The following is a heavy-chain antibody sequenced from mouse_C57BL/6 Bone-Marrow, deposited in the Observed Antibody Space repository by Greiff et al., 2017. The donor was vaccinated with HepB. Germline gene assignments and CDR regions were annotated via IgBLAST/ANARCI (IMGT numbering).Heavy chain of an antibody. CDR2: IYPGDGDT. V-gene: IGHV1-80*01. CDR1: GYAFSSYW. Sequence: VQLQQSGAELVKPGASVKISCKASGYAFSSYWMNWVRQRPGKGLEWIGQIYPGDGDTNNNGKITGKATLTADKTASTAYMWLSSLTSEDSAVYFGARCGYYYCSSYLDYYAMDDWGQGTSVTVSS. J-gene: IGHJ4*01. D-gene: IGHD1-1*01. CDR3: ARCGYYYCSSYLDYYAMDD.